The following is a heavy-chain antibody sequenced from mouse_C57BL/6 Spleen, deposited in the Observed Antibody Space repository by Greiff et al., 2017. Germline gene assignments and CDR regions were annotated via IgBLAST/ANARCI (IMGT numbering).Heavy chain of an antibody. Sequence: QVQLQQPGAELVKPGASVKLSCKASGYTFTSYWMHWVKQRPGQGLEWIGMIHPNSGSTNYNEKFKSKATLTVDKSSSTAYMQLSSLTSEDSAVYYCARGYGSSWDWYFEVWGTGTTVTVSS. J-gene: IGHJ1*03. CDR2: IHPNSGST. D-gene: IGHD1-1*01. V-gene: IGHV1-64*01. CDR1: GYTFTSYW. CDR3: ARGYGSSWDWYFEV.